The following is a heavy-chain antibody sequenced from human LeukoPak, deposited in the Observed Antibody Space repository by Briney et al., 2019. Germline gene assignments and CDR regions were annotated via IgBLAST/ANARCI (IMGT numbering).Heavy chain of an antibody. J-gene: IGHJ4*02. CDR3: AKDRGSGSYAVDF. D-gene: IGHD1-26*01. V-gene: IGHV3-21*01. Sequence: GGSLRLSCAASGFTFSSYSMNWVRQAPGKGLEWVSSISSSSSYIYYADSVKGRFTISRDNAKNSLYLQMNSLRAEDTAVYYCAKDRGSGSYAVDFWGRGTLVTVS. CDR2: ISSSSSYI. CDR1: GFTFSSYS.